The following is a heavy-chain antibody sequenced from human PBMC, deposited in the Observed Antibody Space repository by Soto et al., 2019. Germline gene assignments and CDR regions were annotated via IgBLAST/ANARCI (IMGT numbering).Heavy chain of an antibody. Sequence: ASVKVSCKASGYTFTSYGISWVRQAPGQGLEWMGWISAYNGNTNYAQKLQGRVTMTTDTSTSTAYMELRSLRSDDTAVYYWARDKERNSSSFWFDPWGQGTLFTVSS. D-gene: IGHD6-13*01. CDR2: ISAYNGNT. CDR3: ARDKERNSSSFWFDP. J-gene: IGHJ5*02. V-gene: IGHV1-18*01. CDR1: GYTFTSYG.